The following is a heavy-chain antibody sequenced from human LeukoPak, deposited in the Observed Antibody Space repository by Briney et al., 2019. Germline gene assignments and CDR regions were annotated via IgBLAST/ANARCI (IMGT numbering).Heavy chain of an antibody. J-gene: IGHJ4*02. D-gene: IGHD6-6*01. CDR1: GHIFTTYL. Sequence: GESLKISCQISGHIFTTYLIAWVRQMPGKGLEWRGGIFPADSDTKYSPPFQAQVTFSVDKSISTAYLPSNSLKASDTAIYYCARRPAFYFDYWGQGTLVTVSS. CDR3: ARRPAFYFDY. V-gene: IGHV5-51*01. CDR2: IFPADSDT.